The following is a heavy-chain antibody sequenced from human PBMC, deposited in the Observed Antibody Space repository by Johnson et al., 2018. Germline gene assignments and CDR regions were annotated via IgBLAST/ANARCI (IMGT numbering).Heavy chain of an antibody. J-gene: IGHJ5*02. V-gene: IGHV3-30-3*01. CDR1: GFTFSSYA. Sequence: VQLVESGGGVVQPGRSLRLSCAASGFTFSSYAMHWVRQAPGKGLEWVAVISYDGSNKYYADSVKGRFTISRDNSKNTLYLQMNSLRAEDTAVYYCARDRYNWNYDWFDPWGQGTLVTVSS. D-gene: IGHD1-7*01. CDR3: ARDRYNWNYDWFDP. CDR2: ISYDGSNK.